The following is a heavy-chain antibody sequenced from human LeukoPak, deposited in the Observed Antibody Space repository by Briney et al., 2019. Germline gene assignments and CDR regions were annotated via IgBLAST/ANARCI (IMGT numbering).Heavy chain of an antibody. D-gene: IGHD3-22*01. Sequence: SVKVSCKASGGTFSSYAISWVRQAPGQGLEWMGGIIPIFGTANYAQKFQGRVTITADESTSTAYMELSSLRSEDTAVYYCATDHYDSSGSLDYWGQGTLVTVSS. CDR3: ATDHYDSSGSLDY. CDR1: GGTFSSYA. CDR2: IIPIFGTA. J-gene: IGHJ4*02. V-gene: IGHV1-69*01.